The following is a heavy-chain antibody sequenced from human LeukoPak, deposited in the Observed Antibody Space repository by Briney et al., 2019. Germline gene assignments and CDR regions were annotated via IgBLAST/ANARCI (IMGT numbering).Heavy chain of an antibody. CDR2: IYYSGST. V-gene: IGHV4-59*08. CDR1: GGSISSYY. Sequence: SETLTLTCTVSGGSISSYYWRWIRQPPGKGLEWIGYIYYSGSTNYNPYLKSRVIISVDTSKNQFSLKLSSVTAADTAVYYCARHRTAMDNFDYWGQGTLVTVSS. CDR3: ARHRTAMDNFDY. D-gene: IGHD5-18*01. J-gene: IGHJ4*02.